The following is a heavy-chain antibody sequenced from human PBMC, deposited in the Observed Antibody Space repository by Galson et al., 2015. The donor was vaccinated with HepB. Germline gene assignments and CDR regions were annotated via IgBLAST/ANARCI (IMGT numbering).Heavy chain of an antibody. D-gene: IGHD1-26*01. CDR2: IDWDDDK. CDR1: GFSLSTSGMC. J-gene: IGHJ5*02. V-gene: IGHV2-70*01. Sequence: PALVKPTQTLTLTCTFSGFSLSTSGMCVSWIRQPPGKALEWPALIDWDDDKYYSTSLKTRLTISKDTSKNQVVLTMTNMDPVDTATYYCARMVGLLGYNWFDPWGQGTLVTVSS. CDR3: ARMVGLLGYNWFDP.